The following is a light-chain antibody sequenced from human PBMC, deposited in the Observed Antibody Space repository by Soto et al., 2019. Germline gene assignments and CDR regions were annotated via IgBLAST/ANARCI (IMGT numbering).Light chain of an antibody. V-gene: IGLV2-11*01. CDR2: DVN. CDR3: CSYAGSYTYV. CDR1: SGDVGYFDY. J-gene: IGLJ1*01. Sequence: QSALTQPRSVSGSPGQSVTVSCTGSSGDVGYFDYVSWYQHLPGEVPKLIIYDVNKRPSGVPDRFSGSKSGYTASLTISGLQAEDEADYYCCSYAGSYTYVFGTGTKLTVL.